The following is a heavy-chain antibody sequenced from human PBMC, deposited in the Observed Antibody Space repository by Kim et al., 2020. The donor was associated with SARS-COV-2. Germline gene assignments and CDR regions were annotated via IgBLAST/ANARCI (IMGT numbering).Heavy chain of an antibody. V-gene: IGHV3-15*01. CDR3: STLDTYYYDNSAYSTTY. J-gene: IGHJ4*02. D-gene: IGHD3-22*01. CDR2: IKSERYGATT. Sequence: GGSLRLSCAASGFPFNSAWMSWVRQAPGKGLEWVGRIKSERYGATTNYPAAVKDRFTISRDDSKNTVYLQMDSLKTEDTAVYYCSTLDTYYYDNSAYSTTYWGQGTLGTVSS. CDR1: GFPFNSAW.